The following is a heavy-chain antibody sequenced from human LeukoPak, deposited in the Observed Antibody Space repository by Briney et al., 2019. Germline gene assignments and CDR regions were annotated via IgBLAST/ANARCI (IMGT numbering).Heavy chain of an antibody. CDR3: ARYDVLGWELLNFDY. CDR1: GYTFTSYA. V-gene: IGHV7-4-1*02. Sequence: GASVKVSCKTSGYTFTSYAMNWVRQAPGQGLEWMGWINTNTGNPTYAQGFTGRFVFSLDTSVSTAYLQISSLKAEDTAVYYCARYDVLGWELLNFDYWGQGTLVTVSS. CDR2: INTNTGNP. J-gene: IGHJ4*02. D-gene: IGHD1-26*01.